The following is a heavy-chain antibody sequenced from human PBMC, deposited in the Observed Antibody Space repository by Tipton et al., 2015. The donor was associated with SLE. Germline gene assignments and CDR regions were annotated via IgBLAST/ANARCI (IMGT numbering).Heavy chain of an antibody. V-gene: IGHV3-30*02. CDR3: ARDRGYGGGMDV. CDR1: GFIFSNYG. D-gene: IGHD5-12*01. J-gene: IGHJ6*02. CDR2: IRYDGSTK. Sequence: SLRLSCAPSGFIFSNYGMNWVRQAPGKGLEWVTFIRYDGSTKSYADFVKGRFTISRGNSKNTLDLQMLSLRVEDTAVYYCARDRGYGGGMDVWGQGSTVTVSS.